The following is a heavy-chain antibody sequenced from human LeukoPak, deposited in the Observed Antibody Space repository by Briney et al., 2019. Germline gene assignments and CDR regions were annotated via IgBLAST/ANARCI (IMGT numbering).Heavy chain of an antibody. D-gene: IGHD4-17*01. Sequence: GGSLRLSCAASGFAFSGYWMHWVRQPPGKGLVWVSRITGDGSSTTYADSVKGRFTISRDNAKNTLYLQMISLRAEDTAVYYCARDTGWYFDLWGRGTLVTVSS. CDR2: ITGDGSST. V-gene: IGHV3-74*01. CDR1: GFAFSGYW. J-gene: IGHJ2*01. CDR3: ARDTGWYFDL.